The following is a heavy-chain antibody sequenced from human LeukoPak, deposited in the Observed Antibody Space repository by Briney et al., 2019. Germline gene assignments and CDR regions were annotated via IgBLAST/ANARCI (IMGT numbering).Heavy chain of an antibody. CDR3: ATGDYGAFDI. D-gene: IGHD4-17*01. J-gene: IGHJ3*02. CDR1: GFTFSSYN. V-gene: IGHV3-21*01. CDR2: ISSSSSYI. Sequence: GGSLRLSCAASGFTFSSYNMNWVRQAPGKVLEWVSSISSSSSYIYYADSVKGRFTISRGNAKNSLYLQMNSLRAEDTAVYYCATGDYGAFDIWGQGTMVTVSS.